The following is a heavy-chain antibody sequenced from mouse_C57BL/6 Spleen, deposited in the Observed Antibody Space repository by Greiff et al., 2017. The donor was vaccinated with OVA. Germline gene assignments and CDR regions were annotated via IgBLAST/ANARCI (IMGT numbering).Heavy chain of an antibody. CDR3: ARDYYGSSYPFAY. Sequence: QVQLQQPGAELVKPGASVKLSCKASGYTFTSYWMQWVKQRPGQGLAWIGEIDPSDSYTNYNQKFKGKATLTVDTSSSTAYMQLSSLTSEDSAVYYCARDYYGSSYPFAYWGQGTLVTVSA. V-gene: IGHV1-50*01. D-gene: IGHD1-1*01. CDR1: GYTFTSYW. J-gene: IGHJ3*01. CDR2: IDPSDSYT.